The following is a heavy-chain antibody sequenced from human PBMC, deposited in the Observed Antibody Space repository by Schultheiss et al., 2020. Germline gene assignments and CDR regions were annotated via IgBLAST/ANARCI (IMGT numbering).Heavy chain of an antibody. J-gene: IGHJ6*04. CDR2: IYYSGST. CDR1: GGSISSSSYY. CDR3: ARGENKRYYYYGMDV. V-gene: IGHV4-61*05. Sequence: SETLSLTCTVSGGSISSSSYYWGWIRQPPGKGLEWIGYIYYSGSTNYNPSLKSRVTISVDTSKNQFSLKLSSVTAADTAVYYCARGENKRYYYYGMDVWGKGTTVTVSS.